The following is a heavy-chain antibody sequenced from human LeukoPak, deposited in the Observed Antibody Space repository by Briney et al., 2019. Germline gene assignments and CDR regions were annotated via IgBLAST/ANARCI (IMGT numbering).Heavy chain of an antibody. V-gene: IGHV3-33*01. D-gene: IGHD6-13*01. Sequence: GGSLRLSCAASGFTFSSYGMHWVRQAPGKGLEWVAVIWYDGSNKYYADSVKGRFTISRDNSKNTLYLQMNSLRAEDTAVYYCARDASYSSSWYRYYGMDVWGQGTTVTVSS. CDR2: IWYDGSNK. CDR1: GFTFSSYG. CDR3: ARDASYSSSWYRYYGMDV. J-gene: IGHJ6*02.